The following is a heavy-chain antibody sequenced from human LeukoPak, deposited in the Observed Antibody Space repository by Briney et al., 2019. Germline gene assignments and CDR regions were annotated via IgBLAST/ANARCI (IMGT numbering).Heavy chain of an antibody. CDR3: VKDMSGTYYFDY. J-gene: IGHJ4*02. CDR2: IRYDGSTK. CDR1: GFTFSSYG. D-gene: IGHD1-26*01. V-gene: IGHV3-30*02. Sequence: GGSLRLSCAASGFTFSSYGMHWVRQAPGKGLEWVAFIRYDGSTKNFADSVKGRFTISRDSSKSMLYLQMNSLRAEDTAVYYCVKDMSGTYYFDYWGQGTLVTVSS.